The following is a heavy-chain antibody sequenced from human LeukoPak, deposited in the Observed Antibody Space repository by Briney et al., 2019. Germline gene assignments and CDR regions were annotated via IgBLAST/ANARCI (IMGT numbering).Heavy chain of an antibody. Sequence: SETLSLTCAVYGGSFSGYYWSWIRQPPGKGLEWIGEINHSGSTNYNPSLKSRVTISVDTSKNQFSLKLSSVTAADTAVYYCARGNTTSPDLDIVVVPAAMKLGDQVYYYYGMDVWGQGTTVTVSS. V-gene: IGHV4-34*01. J-gene: IGHJ6*02. CDR2: INHSGST. CDR1: GGSFSGYY. D-gene: IGHD2-2*01. CDR3: ARGNTTSPDLDIVVVPAAMKLGDQVYYYYGMDV.